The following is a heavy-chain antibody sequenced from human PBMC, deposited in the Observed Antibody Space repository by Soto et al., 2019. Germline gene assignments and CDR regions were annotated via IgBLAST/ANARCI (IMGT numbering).Heavy chain of an antibody. CDR3: ARDSFNYYYGMDV. Sequence: SETLSLTCTVSGGSISSGDYYWSLILQPPGKGLEWIGYIYYDGGTYYNPSLKSRLTISLDTSKNQFSLKLSSVTAADTAIYFSARDSFNYYYGMDVWRQGTSVTVSS. D-gene: IGHD4-4*01. CDR2: IYYDGGT. CDR1: GGSISSGDYY. V-gene: IGHV4-30-4*08. J-gene: IGHJ6*02.